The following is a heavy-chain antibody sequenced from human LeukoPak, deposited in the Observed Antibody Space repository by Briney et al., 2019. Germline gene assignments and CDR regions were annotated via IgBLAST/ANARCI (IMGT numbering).Heavy chain of an antibody. V-gene: IGHV4-39*07. CDR1: GGSISSSRYE. Sequence: SETLSLTCTVSGGSISSSRYEWGWIRQSRGKGLEWIGEMDHSGCTNDNPSLKSRVTMSVDTSKNQFSLKLTSVTAADAAVYYCARMRGGGIGYSNYMDVWGKGTTVIVSS. CDR3: ARMRGGGIGYSNYMDV. D-gene: IGHD2-15*01. J-gene: IGHJ6*03. CDR2: MDHSGCT.